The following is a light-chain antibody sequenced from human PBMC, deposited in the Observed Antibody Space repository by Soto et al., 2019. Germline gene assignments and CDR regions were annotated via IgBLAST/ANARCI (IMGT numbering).Light chain of an antibody. CDR1: RSVSSSY. Sequence: EIVLTQSPGTLSLSPGERTTLSCRARRSVSSSYLAWYQQKPGQAPRLLIYGASGRATGIPDRFSGSGSGTDFTLTISRREPEDFAVYYCQQYGSSPTWTFGQGTKVEIK. CDR2: GAS. CDR3: QQYGSSPTWT. V-gene: IGKV3-20*01. J-gene: IGKJ1*01.